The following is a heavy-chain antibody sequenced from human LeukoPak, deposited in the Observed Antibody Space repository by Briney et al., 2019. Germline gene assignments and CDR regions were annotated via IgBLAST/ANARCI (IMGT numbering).Heavy chain of an antibody. CDR3: AKAVWGYDGVAFDI. D-gene: IGHD5-12*01. Sequence: GGSLRLSCAASGFTFSSYGMHWVRQAPGKGLEWVAVISYDGSNKYYADSVKGRFTISRDNSKNTLYLQMNSLRAEDTAVYYCAKAVWGYDGVAFDIWGQGTMVTVSS. V-gene: IGHV3-30*18. CDR1: GFTFSSYG. J-gene: IGHJ3*02. CDR2: ISYDGSNK.